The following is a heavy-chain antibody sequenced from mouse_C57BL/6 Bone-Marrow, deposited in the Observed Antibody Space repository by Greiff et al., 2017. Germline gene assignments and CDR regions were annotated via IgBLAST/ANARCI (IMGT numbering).Heavy chain of an antibody. V-gene: IGHV1-64*01. CDR3: ARRGRGYYAMDY. CDR1: GYTFTSYW. J-gene: IGHJ4*01. Sequence: QVQLQQPGAELVKPGASVKLSCKASGYTFTSYWMHWVKQRPGQGLEWIGMIHPTRGSTNYNEKFKSKATLTVDKSSSTAYMQVSSLTSEDSAVYYCARRGRGYYAMDYWGQGTTVTVSS. CDR2: IHPTRGST.